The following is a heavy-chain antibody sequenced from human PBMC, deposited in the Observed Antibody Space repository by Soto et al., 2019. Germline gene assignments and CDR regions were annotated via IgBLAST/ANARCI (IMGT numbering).Heavy chain of an antibody. CDR1: GGSISSGGYY. CDR2: IYYGGST. CDR3: ARGGEDYENSGQNEYDN. D-gene: IGHD3-22*01. V-gene: IGHV4-31*03. J-gene: IGHJ4*01. Sequence: SETLSLTCTVSGGSISSGGYYWSWIRQHPGKGLEWIGYIYYGGSTYYNPSLKSRATISGDTSKNQFSLKLSSVTAADTAVYYCARGGEDYENSGQNEYDNLGQGTLLTVSS.